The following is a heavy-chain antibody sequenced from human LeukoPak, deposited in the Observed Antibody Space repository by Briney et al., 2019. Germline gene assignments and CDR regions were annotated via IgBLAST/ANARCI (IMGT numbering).Heavy chain of an antibody. Sequence: GGSLRLSCAASGFTFSGYAMNWVRQAPGRGLEWLSHISSTGGTIYYADSVKGRLTVSRDNTKNSLYLQMNSLRAEDTAVYYCARATRSSGWYTGFDYWGQGTLVTVSS. CDR1: GFTFSGYA. CDR2: ISSTGGTI. V-gene: IGHV3-48*03. CDR3: ARATRSSGWYTGFDY. D-gene: IGHD6-19*01. J-gene: IGHJ4*02.